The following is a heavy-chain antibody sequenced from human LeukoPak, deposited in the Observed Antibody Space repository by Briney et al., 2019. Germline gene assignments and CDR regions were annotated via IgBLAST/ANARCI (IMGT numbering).Heavy chain of an antibody. CDR2: IHSSGNYI. J-gene: IGHJ4*02. V-gene: IGHV3-21*05. Sequence: TGGSLRLSCRASASGDDFRSHSMNWVRQAPGKGLEWISYIHSSGNYIFDAASVKGRFTVSRDNARNSLYLQMNSLRVEDTAMYYCAREWNPRATFDYWGQGTLVTVSS. CDR1: ASGDDFRSHS. D-gene: IGHD1-1*01. CDR3: AREWNPRATFDY.